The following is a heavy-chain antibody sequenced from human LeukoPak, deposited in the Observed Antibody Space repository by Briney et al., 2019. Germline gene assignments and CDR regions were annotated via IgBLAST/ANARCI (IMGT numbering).Heavy chain of an antibody. D-gene: IGHD2-21*01. V-gene: IGHV3-23*01. Sequence: GGSLRLSCTASGFTFGSHAMSWVRQAPGKGLEWVSSISGGSEDTYYADSVKGRFTISRDNSKSTLYLQMNSLRAEDTAVYYCARTIAHYSNSWLYFYYGLDVWGRGTTVTVSS. CDR1: GFTFGSHA. CDR2: ISGGSEDT. CDR3: ARTIAHYSNSWLYFYYGLDV. J-gene: IGHJ6*01.